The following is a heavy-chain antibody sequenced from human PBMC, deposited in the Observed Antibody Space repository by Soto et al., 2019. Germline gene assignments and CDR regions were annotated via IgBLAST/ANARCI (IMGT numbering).Heavy chain of an antibody. Sequence: QSGPTLVNPTETLTLTCTFSGFSLTTRGVGVGWIRQPPGKALEWLAVIYWDDDKRYSPSLKTRLILTKDTSKNQVVLTMTNMDSVDTATYFCAHVVITFGGVVADDAFDVWGQGTMVTVSS. V-gene: IGHV2-5*02. CDR3: AHVVITFGGVVADDAFDV. CDR2: IYWDDDK. D-gene: IGHD3-16*02. CDR1: GFSLTTRGVG. J-gene: IGHJ3*01.